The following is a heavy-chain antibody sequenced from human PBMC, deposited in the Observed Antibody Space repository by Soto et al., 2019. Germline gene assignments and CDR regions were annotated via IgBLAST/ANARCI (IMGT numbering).Heavy chain of an antibody. Sequence: LRLSCAASGFTFSSYGMHWVRQAPGKGLEWVAVISYDGSNKYYADSVKGRFTISRDNSKNTLYLQMNSLRAEDTAVYYCAKDLGYSYGDYFDYWGQGTLVTVSS. V-gene: IGHV3-30*18. CDR3: AKDLGYSYGDYFDY. CDR1: GFTFSSYG. D-gene: IGHD5-18*01. CDR2: ISYDGSNK. J-gene: IGHJ4*02.